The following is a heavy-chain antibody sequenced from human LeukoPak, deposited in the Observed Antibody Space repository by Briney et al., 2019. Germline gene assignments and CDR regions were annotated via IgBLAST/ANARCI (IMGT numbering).Heavy chain of an antibody. J-gene: IGHJ4*02. V-gene: IGHV1-2*02. CDR2: INPSSGGT. CDR1: GYTFTGYY. D-gene: IGHD5-12*01. CDR3: ARDPIVATGGFDY. Sequence: ASVKVSCKASGYTFTGYYMHWVRQAPGQGLEWMGWINPSSGGTNYAQKFQGRVTMTRDTSISTAYMELSRLRSDDTAVYYCARDPIVATGGFDYWGQGTLVTVSS.